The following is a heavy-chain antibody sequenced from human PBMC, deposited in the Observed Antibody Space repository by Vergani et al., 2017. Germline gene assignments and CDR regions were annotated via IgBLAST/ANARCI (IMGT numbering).Heavy chain of an antibody. J-gene: IGHJ6*03. CDR1: GFTFSSYG. CDR2: ISYDGSNK. V-gene: IGHV3-30*03. D-gene: IGHD6-13*01. CDR3: GIAAAGTYYYYYMDV. Sequence: QVQLVESGGGVVQSGRSLRLSCAASGFTFSSYGMHWVRQAPGKGLEWVAVISYDGSNKYYADSVKGRFTISRDNSKNTLYLQMNSLRAEDTAVYYCGIAAAGTYYYYYMDVWGKGTTVTVSS.